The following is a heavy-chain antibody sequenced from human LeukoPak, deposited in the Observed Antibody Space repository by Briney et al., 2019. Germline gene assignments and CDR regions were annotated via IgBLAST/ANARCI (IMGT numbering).Heavy chain of an antibody. CDR2: IYYSGST. D-gene: IGHD4-11*01. CDR1: GGSISSSSYY. Sequence: SETLSLTCPVSGGSISSSSYYWGWIRQPPGKGLEWIGSIYYSGSTYYNPSLKSRVTISVDTSKNQFSLKLTSVTAADTAVYYCARQQSVTTVDYWGQGTLVTVSS. J-gene: IGHJ4*02. V-gene: IGHV4-39*01. CDR3: ARQQSVTTVDY.